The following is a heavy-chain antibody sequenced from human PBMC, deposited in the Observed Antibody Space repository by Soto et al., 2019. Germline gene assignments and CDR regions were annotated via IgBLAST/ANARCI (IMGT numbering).Heavy chain of an antibody. J-gene: IGHJ4*02. CDR2: ISANNGNT. D-gene: IGHD1-26*01. V-gene: IGHV1-18*01. Sequence: ASVKVSRKSSVYTFPIYDIRCAPQPPGQGLEWMGWISANNGNTNYAQKLQGRVTMTTDTSTSTAYMELRSLRSDDTAVYYCARDRGSYALDYWGQGTLVTVSS. CDR1: VYTFPIYD. CDR3: ARDRGSYALDY.